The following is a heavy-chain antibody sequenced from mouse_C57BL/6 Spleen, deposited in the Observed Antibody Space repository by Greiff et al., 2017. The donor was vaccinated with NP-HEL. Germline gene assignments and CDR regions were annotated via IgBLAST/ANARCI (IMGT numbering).Heavy chain of an antibody. D-gene: IGHD2-4*01. CDR2: ILPGSGST. V-gene: IGHV1-9*01. Sequence: QVQLQQSGAELMKPGASVKLSCKATGYTFTGYWIEWVKQRPGHGLEWIGEILPGSGSTNYNEKFKGKATFTADTSSNTAYMQLSSLTTEDSAIYYCARWRGYDYDGRVYFDYWGQGTTLTVSS. CDR3: ARWRGYDYDGRVYFDY. CDR1: GYTFTGYW. J-gene: IGHJ2*01.